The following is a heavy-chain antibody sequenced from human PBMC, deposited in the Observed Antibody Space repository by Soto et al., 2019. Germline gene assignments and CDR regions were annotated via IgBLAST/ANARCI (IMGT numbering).Heavy chain of an antibody. D-gene: IGHD1-26*01. CDR3: ASRERFDDSEI. V-gene: IGHV1-69*01. CDR1: GGSFSGNS. J-gene: IGHJ3*02. Sequence: QVQLVQSGAEVKKPGSSVKVSCKASGGSFSGNSITWVRQAPGQGLEWMGGIIPILGSANYAQKFQDRLTITADGSTATTYMELNSLRFEDAAVYYCASRERFDDSEIWVQGTLVTVSS. CDR2: IIPILGSA.